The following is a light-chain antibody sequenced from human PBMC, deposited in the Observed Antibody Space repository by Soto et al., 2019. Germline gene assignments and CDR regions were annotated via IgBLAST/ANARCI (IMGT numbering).Light chain of an antibody. CDR2: YDD. V-gene: IGLV1-36*01. Sequence: QSVLTQPPSVSEAPRQRVTISCSGSSSNIGNNAVNWYQQLPGKAPKLLIYYDDLLPSGVSDRFSGSKSGTSASLAISGLQSEDEADYYCAAWDDSLYGVLFGGGTKLTVL. CDR3: AAWDDSLYGVL. CDR1: SSNIGNNA. J-gene: IGLJ2*01.